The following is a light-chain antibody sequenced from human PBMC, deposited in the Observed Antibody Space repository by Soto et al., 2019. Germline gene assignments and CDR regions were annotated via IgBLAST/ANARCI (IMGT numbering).Light chain of an antibody. V-gene: IGKV1-33*01. Sequence: DIQMTQSPSSLSASVGDRVTITCQASQDTSNYLNWYQQKPGKAPKLLIYDASNLETGVPSRFSGSGSGTDFTFTISSLQPEDIATYYCQQYDNLPTFGQGTKLEIK. CDR1: QDTSNY. CDR2: DAS. J-gene: IGKJ2*01. CDR3: QQYDNLPT.